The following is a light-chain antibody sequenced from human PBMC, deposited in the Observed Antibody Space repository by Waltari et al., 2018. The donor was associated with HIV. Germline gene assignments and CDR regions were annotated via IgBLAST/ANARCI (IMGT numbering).Light chain of an antibody. J-gene: IGLJ2*01. Sequence: QSALTQPASVSGSPGQSITISCTGTSSAVGGSNYVSWYQQHPGKAPKLMIYEVSNRPSGVSNRFSGSKSDNTASLTISGLQAEDEADYYCSSYTSSSTLVFGGGTKLTVL. CDR3: SSYTSSSTLV. CDR2: EVS. CDR1: SSAVGGSNY. V-gene: IGLV2-14*01.